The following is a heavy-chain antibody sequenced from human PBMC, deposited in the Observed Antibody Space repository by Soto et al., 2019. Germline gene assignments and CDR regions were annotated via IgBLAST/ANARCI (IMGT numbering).Heavy chain of an antibody. J-gene: IGHJ4*02. D-gene: IGHD4-17*01. V-gene: IGHV5-51*01. CDR2: IYPGDSDT. CDR1: GYSFPSYW. Sequence: GESLKISCKGSGYSFPSYWIGWVRQMPGKGLEWMGIIYPGDSDTRYSPSFQGQVTISADKSISTAYLQWSSLKASDTAMYYCARPSGITVTEDYFDYWGQGTLVTVSS. CDR3: ARPSGITVTEDYFDY.